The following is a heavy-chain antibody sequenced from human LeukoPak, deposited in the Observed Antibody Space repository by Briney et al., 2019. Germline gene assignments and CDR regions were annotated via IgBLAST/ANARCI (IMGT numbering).Heavy chain of an antibody. D-gene: IGHD6-13*01. CDR3: ARDSVSEGGAAAEFDP. V-gene: IGHV1-69*13. CDR1: GGTFSSYA. Sequence: SVKVSCKASGGTFSSYAISWVRQAPGQGLEWMGGIIPIFGTANYAQKFQGRVTITADESTSTAYMELSSLRSEDTAVYYCARDSVSEGGAAAEFDPWGQGTLVTVSS. J-gene: IGHJ5*02. CDR2: IIPIFGTA.